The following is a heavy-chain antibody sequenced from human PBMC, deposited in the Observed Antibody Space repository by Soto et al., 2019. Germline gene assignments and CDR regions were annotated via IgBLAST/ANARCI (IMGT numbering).Heavy chain of an antibody. V-gene: IGHV5-51*01. CDR3: ARGERLGYCSSTSCYTVGDAFDI. Sequence: PGVSLKMSCKDSEYSFTSYLIVLVREMPGKGLEWMGIIYPGDSDTRYSPSFQGQVTISADKSISTAYLQWSSLKASDTAMYYCARGERLGYCSSTSCYTVGDAFDIWGQGTMVTVSS. CDR1: EYSFTSYL. J-gene: IGHJ3*02. CDR2: IYPGDSDT. D-gene: IGHD2-2*02.